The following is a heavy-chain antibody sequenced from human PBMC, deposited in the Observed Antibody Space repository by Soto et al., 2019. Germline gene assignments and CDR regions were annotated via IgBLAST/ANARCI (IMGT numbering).Heavy chain of an antibody. Sequence: QVQLVQSGAEVKKPGASVKVSCKASGHTFSSHDINWVRQATGQGLEWMGWMNPNTGNTGYAQTFQGRVSMTRDTSINTAYMELRSLRSEDKAVYYCARGRAEYNSWLVLDYWGQGTLVPVSS. J-gene: IGHJ4*02. CDR1: GHTFSSHD. CDR3: ARGRAEYNSWLVLDY. V-gene: IGHV1-8*01. D-gene: IGHD6-6*01. CDR2: MNPNTGNT.